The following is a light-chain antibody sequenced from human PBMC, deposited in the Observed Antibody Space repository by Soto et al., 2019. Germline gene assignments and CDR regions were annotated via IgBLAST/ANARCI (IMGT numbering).Light chain of an antibody. CDR2: GAS. J-gene: IGKJ1*01. CDR3: QQYNNWPTWT. CDR1: QSVSSK. Sequence: EIVMTQSPATLSVSPGERATLSCRASQSVSSKLAWYQQKPGQAPRLLIYGASTRATGIPARFSGSGSGTGFTLTISSLQSEDFAVYYCQQYNNWPTWTFGQGTKVDIK. V-gene: IGKV3-15*01.